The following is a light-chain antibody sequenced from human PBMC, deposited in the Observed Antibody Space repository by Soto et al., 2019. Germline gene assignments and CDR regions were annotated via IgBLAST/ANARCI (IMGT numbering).Light chain of an antibody. CDR2: KAS. J-gene: IGKJ1*01. V-gene: IGKV1-5*03. CDR3: QQYNSYSRT. Sequence: DIQMTQSPSTLSASVGDRVTITCRASQSISAWLAWYQQKPGKAPKLLIYKASTLESGVPSRFNGSGSGTEFTLTTSRLQPDDFANYYCQQYNSYSRTFGQGNKVEIK. CDR1: QSISAW.